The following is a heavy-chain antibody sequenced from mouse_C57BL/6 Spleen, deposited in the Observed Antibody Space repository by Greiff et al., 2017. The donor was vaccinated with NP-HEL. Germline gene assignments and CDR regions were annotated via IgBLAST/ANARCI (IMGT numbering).Heavy chain of an antibody. CDR3: ASPKGDSSGYDYFDY. CDR1: GYSFTGYY. CDR2: IYPYNGVS. J-gene: IGHJ2*01. V-gene: IGHV1-31*01. D-gene: IGHD3-2*02. Sequence: EVQLQQSGPELVKPGASVKISCKASGYSFTGYYMHWVKQSHGNILDWIGYIYPYNGVSSYNQKFKGKATLTVDKSSSTAYMELRSLTSEDSAVYYCASPKGDSSGYDYFDYWGQGTTLTVSS.